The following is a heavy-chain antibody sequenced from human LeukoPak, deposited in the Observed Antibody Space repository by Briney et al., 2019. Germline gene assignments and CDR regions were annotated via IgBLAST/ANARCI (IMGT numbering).Heavy chain of an antibody. CDR1: GYTFTSYY. J-gene: IGHJ6*03. CDR2: INPSGGST. V-gene: IGHV1-46*01. CDR3: ARDPTTVTTHRGWFGEADIYYYMDV. D-gene: IGHD4-17*01. Sequence: ASVKVSCKASGYTFTSYYMHWVRQAPGQGLEWMGIINPSGGSTSYAQKFQGRVTMTRDMSTSTVYMELSSPRSEDTAVYYCARDPTTVTTHRGWFGEADIYYYMDVWGKGTTVTVSS.